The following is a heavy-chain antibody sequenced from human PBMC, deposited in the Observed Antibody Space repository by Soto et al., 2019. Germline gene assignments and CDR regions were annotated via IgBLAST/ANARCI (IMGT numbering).Heavy chain of an antibody. D-gene: IGHD3-10*01. J-gene: IGHJ4*02. CDR2: IYSGGST. CDR3: ARGPRLYGSRSSIFYFDF. Sequence: WGSLRLSCAASGFTVSSNYMSWVRQAPGKGLEWVSVIYSGGSTYYADSVKGRFSISRDNSKNTLYLQMNSLRAEDTAVYYCARGPRLYGSRSSIFYFDFWGQGSLVTVSS. V-gene: IGHV3-66*01. CDR1: GFTVSSNY.